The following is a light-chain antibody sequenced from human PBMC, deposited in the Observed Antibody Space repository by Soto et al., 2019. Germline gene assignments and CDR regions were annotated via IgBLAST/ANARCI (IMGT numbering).Light chain of an antibody. CDR1: QSISSW. V-gene: IGKV1-5*03. CDR2: KAS. CDR3: QQYSSYSWT. Sequence: DIQMAQSPSTLSASVGGRVTITCRASQSISSWLAWYQQKPGKAPKLLIYKASSLESGVPSRFSGSGSGTEFTLTISSLQPDDFATYYCQQYSSYSWTFGQGTKVEIK. J-gene: IGKJ1*01.